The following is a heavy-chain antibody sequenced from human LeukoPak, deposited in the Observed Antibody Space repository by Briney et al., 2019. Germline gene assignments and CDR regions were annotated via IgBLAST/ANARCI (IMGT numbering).Heavy chain of an antibody. Sequence: SVKVSCKASGGTFSSYAISWVRQAPGQGLEWMGGIIPIFGTANYAQKFQGRVTITADESTSTAYMELGSLRSDDTAVYYCARDDALVATGSFDYWGQGTLVTVSS. J-gene: IGHJ4*02. D-gene: IGHD5-12*01. CDR3: ARDDALVATGSFDY. V-gene: IGHV1-69*01. CDR1: GGTFSSYA. CDR2: IIPIFGTA.